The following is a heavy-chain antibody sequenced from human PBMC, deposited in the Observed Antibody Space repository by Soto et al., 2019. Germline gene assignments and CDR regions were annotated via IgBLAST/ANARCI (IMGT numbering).Heavy chain of an antibody. Sequence: QVQLVQSGAEVKKPGASVKVSCKASGYTFTSYGISWVRQAPGQGLEWMGWISAYNGNTNYAQKIQGRVTMTTDTSTSTAYMDLRSLISDDTAVYYCARDELYPDYDILTGVPCDYWGQGSLVTVSS. CDR2: ISAYNGNT. V-gene: IGHV1-18*01. CDR1: GYTFTSYG. CDR3: ARDELYPDYDILTGVPCDY. D-gene: IGHD3-9*01. J-gene: IGHJ4*02.